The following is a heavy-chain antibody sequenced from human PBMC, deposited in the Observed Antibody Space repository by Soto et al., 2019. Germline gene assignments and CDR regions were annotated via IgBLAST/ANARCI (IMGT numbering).Heavy chain of an antibody. CDR2: ISGSGGST. Sequence: EVQLLESGGGLVQPGGSLRLSCAASGFTFSSYAMSWVRQAPGKGLEWVSAISGSGGSTYYADSVKGRFTISRDNAKNTLYLQMNSLRAEDTDVYYCARNQYQLPTKLSYWGQGTLVTVSS. J-gene: IGHJ4*02. V-gene: IGHV3-23*01. CDR1: GFTFSSYA. CDR3: ARNQYQLPTKLSY. D-gene: IGHD2-2*01.